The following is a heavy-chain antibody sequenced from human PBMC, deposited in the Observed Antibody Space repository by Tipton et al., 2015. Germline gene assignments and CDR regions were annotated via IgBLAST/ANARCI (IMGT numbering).Heavy chain of an antibody. D-gene: IGHD3-22*01. CDR2: IYYSGST. Sequence: TLSLTCTVSGGSISSYYWNWIRQPPGKGLEWIGNIYYSGSTDYNPSLRSRVTISVDTSNKQFSLKLSFVTAADTAVYYCARGHPDSAGFPRRPFDVWGQGTLVTVSS. J-gene: IGHJ3*01. V-gene: IGHV4-59*01. CDR3: ARGHPDSAGFPRRPFDV. CDR1: GGSISSYY.